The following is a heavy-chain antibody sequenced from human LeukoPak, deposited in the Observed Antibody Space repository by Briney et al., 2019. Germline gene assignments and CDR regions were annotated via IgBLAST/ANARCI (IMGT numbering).Heavy chain of an antibody. J-gene: IGHJ5*02. CDR1: GGSISSSNW. V-gene: IGHV4-4*02. CDR3: ARKGREGPRMGRLNGGYNWFDP. D-gene: IGHD3-16*01. CDR2: IYHSGST. Sequence: SETLSLTCAVSGGSISSSNWWSWVRQPPGKGLEWIGEIYHSGSTNYNPSLKSRVTISVDKSKNQFSLKLSSVTAADTAVYYCARKGREGPRMGRLNGGYNWFDPWGQGTLVTVSS.